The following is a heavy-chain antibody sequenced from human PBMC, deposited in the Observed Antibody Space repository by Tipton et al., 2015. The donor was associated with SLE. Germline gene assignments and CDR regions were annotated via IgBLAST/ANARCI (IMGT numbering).Heavy chain of an antibody. J-gene: IGHJ6*03. CDR2: RFSGGST. V-gene: IGHV4-39*01. CDR1: GDSFYSSHDQ. Sequence: TLSLTCSVSGDSFYSSHDQGDWIRQSPGKGLEWIGSRFSGGSTYYNPSLKSRVTISVDMSKSQFSLNLNLVTAADTAIYYCARRRYYYMDVWGKGATVTVSS. CDR3: ARRRYYYMDV.